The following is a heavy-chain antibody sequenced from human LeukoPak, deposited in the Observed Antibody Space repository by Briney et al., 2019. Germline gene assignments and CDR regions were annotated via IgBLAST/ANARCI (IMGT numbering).Heavy chain of an antibody. D-gene: IGHD3-3*01. CDR2: ASHSGST. CDR1: GYSITSGYY. Sequence: SETLSLTCTVSGYSITSGYYWGWVRQPLGKGLEWIGSASHSGSTYYNPSLKSRVTISVDTSENQFSLKLSSVTAADTAVYYCARVHVGVLINYYYYYMDVWGKGTPVTVSS. V-gene: IGHV4-38-2*02. CDR3: ARVHVGVLINYYYYYMDV. J-gene: IGHJ6*03.